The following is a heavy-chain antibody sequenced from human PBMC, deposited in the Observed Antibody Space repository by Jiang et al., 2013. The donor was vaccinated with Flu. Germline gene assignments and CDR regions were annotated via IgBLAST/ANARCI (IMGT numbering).Heavy chain of an antibody. V-gene: IGHV4-34*01. CDR1: GGSFSGYY. Sequence: LLKPSETLSLTCAVYGGSFSGYYWSWIRQPPGKGLEWIGSIYYSGSTYYNPSLKSRVTISVDTSKNQFSLKLSSVTAADTAVYYCASTGVGEDDYWGQGTLVTVSS. D-gene: IGHD3-10*01. J-gene: IGHJ4*02. CDR2: IYYSGST. CDR3: ASTGVGEDDY.